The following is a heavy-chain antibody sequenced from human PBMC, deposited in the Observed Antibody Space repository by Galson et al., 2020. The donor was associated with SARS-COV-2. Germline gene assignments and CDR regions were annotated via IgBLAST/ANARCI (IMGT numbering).Heavy chain of an antibody. Sequence: ALHGESLEISCAASGFTCSSYWMHWVRQAPGKGLVWVSRIYSEGSSTSYADSVKGRFTISGDNAKNTLYLQMNSLRAEDTAVYYCARGDMGNDYFDYWGQGTLVTVSS. CDR1: GFTCSSYW. J-gene: IGHJ4*02. V-gene: IGHV3-74*01. CDR3: ARGDMGNDYFDY. D-gene: IGHD7-27*01. CDR2: IYSEGSST.